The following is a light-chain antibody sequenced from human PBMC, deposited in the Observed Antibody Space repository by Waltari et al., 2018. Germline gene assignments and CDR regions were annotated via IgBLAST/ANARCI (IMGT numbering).Light chain of an antibody. CDR3: CSYAGENTMI. Sequence: QSALTQPASVSGSPGQSVTISCTGTYYDIGNYDLVSWYQQYPGKAPILIIYEATSRPPWFSNRFSASKSGNTASLTISGLQTEDEAHYYCCSYAGENTMIFGGGTRLTVL. CDR1: YYDIGNYDL. CDR2: EAT. J-gene: IGLJ2*01. V-gene: IGLV2-23*01.